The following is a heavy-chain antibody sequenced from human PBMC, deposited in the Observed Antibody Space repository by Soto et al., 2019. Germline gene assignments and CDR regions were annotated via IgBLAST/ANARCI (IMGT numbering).Heavy chain of an antibody. CDR3: ARLARIVVEC. D-gene: IGHD3-22*01. CDR1: GGSISSGDYY. Sequence: SETVSLTXTVSGGSISSGDYYWSWIRQPPGKGLEWIGYIYYSGSTYYNPSLKSRVTISVDTSKNQFSLKLSSVTAADTAVYYCARLARIVVECWGQGTLVTVSS. V-gene: IGHV4-30-4*01. CDR2: IYYSGST. J-gene: IGHJ4*02.